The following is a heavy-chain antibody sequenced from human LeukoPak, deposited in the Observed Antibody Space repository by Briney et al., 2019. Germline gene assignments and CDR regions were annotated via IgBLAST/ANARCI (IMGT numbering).Heavy chain of an antibody. Sequence: PGGSLRLSCAASGFTFSSYAMSWVRQAPGKGLEWVANIKQDGSEKYYVDSVKGRFTISRDNAKNSLYLQMNSLRAEDTAVYYCARDLFHQINWFDPWGQGTLVTVSS. J-gene: IGHJ5*02. V-gene: IGHV3-7*01. D-gene: IGHD2-21*01. CDR2: IKQDGSEK. CDR1: GFTFSSYA. CDR3: ARDLFHQINWFDP.